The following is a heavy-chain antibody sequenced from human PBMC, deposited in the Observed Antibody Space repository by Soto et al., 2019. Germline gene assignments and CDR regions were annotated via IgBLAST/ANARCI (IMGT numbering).Heavy chain of an antibody. Sequence: QVQLVESGGGVVQPGRSLRLSCAASGFTFGNYAMHWVRQTPGKGLEWVAVTSFDGSNKYYADSVKGRFTIFRDNSKNTLYLQMNSLRPEDTGIYYCARPDLVVTSLDYWGQGTLVTVSS. J-gene: IGHJ4*02. D-gene: IGHD5-12*01. V-gene: IGHV3-30-3*01. CDR1: GFTFGNYA. CDR3: ARPDLVVTSLDY. CDR2: TSFDGSNK.